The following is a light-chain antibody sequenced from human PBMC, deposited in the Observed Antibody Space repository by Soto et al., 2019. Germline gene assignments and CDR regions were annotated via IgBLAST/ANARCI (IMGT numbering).Light chain of an antibody. V-gene: IGKV3-15*01. CDR2: GAS. J-gene: IGKJ4*01. Sequence: EIVMTQSPDTLSMSPGERATLSCRASQSLRTNLAWYQQKPGQAPRLLIYGASTRATGIPARFSGSGSGTEFTLTISSLQSEDGAVYYCQQYNNWPPLTFGGGTKVEIK. CDR3: QQYNNWPPLT. CDR1: QSLRTN.